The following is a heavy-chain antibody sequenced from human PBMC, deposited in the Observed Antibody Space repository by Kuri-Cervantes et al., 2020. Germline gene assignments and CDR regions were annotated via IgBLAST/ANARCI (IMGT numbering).Heavy chain of an antibody. CDR1: GFTFSSYA. Sequence: GGSLRLSCAASGFTFSSYAMSWVRQAPGKGLEWVSAISGSGGSTYYADSVKGRFTISRDNAKNSLYLQMNSLRDEDTAVYYCARDRWNDLYYYGMDVWGQGTTVTVSS. CDR3: ARDRWNDLYYYGMDV. V-gene: IGHV3-23*01. J-gene: IGHJ6*02. CDR2: ISGSGGST. D-gene: IGHD1-1*01.